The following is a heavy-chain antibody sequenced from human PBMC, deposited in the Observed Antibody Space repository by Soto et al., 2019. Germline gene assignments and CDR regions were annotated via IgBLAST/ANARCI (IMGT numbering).Heavy chain of an antibody. V-gene: IGHV3-30*18. Sequence: GGSLRLSCAASGFTFRDYAIHWVRQAPGKGLEWVAVVSHDGRNKHYADSVKGRFTISRDSSKNTVSLEMTSLRAEDTAVYYCAKGGRQWLVTSDFNYWGQGT. CDR2: VSHDGRNK. J-gene: IGHJ4*02. D-gene: IGHD6-19*01. CDR1: GFTFRDYA. CDR3: AKGGRQWLVTSDFNY.